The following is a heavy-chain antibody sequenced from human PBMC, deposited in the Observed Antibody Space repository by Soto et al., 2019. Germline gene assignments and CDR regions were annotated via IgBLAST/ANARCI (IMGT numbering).Heavy chain of an antibody. CDR1: GFTFSSYG. V-gene: IGHV3-30*18. Sequence: QVQLVESGGGVVQPGRSLRLSCAASGFTFSSYGMHWVRQAPGKGLEWVAVISYDGSNKYYADSVKGRFTISRDNSKNTLYLQMNSLRAEDTAVYYCAKDTAFGGQHCSGGSCYSPQDYYYYYGMDVWGQGTTVTVSS. CDR3: AKDTAFGGQHCSGGSCYSPQDYYYYYGMDV. CDR2: ISYDGSNK. J-gene: IGHJ6*02. D-gene: IGHD2-15*01.